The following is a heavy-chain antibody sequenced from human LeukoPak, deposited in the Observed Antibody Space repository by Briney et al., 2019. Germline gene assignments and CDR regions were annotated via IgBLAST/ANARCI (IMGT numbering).Heavy chain of an antibody. CDR2: ISAYNGNT. Sequence: ASVKVSCKASGYTFTSSGISWVRQAPGQGLEWMGWISAYNGNTNYAQKLQGRVTMTTDTSTSTAYMELRSLRSDDTAVYYCARAVASITYYYYGMDAWGQGTTVTVSS. CDR3: ARAVASITYYYYGMDA. V-gene: IGHV1-18*01. CDR1: GYTFTSSG. J-gene: IGHJ6*02. D-gene: IGHD5-12*01.